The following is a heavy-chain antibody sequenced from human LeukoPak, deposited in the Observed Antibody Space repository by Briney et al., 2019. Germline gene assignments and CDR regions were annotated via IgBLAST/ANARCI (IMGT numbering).Heavy chain of an antibody. CDR3: ARRHFDWLYFDY. Sequence: SETLSLTCTVSGGSISSYYWSWIRQPAGKGLEWIGRIYTSGSTNYNPSLKSRVTISVDRSKNQFSLKLSSVTAADTAVYYCARRHFDWLYFDYWGQGTLVTVSS. CDR1: GGSISSYY. CDR2: IYTSGST. V-gene: IGHV4-4*07. J-gene: IGHJ4*02. D-gene: IGHD3-9*01.